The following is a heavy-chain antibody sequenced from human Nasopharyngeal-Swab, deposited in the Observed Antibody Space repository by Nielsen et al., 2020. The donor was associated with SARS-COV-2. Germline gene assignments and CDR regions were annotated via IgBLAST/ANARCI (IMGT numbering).Heavy chain of an antibody. CDR1: GFTFSSYG. CDR2: ISYDGSNK. CDR3: AATLWFGELPDY. D-gene: IGHD3-10*01. V-gene: IGHV3-30*03. J-gene: IGHJ4*02. Sequence: GGSLRLSCAASGFTFSSYGMHWVRQAPGKGLEWVAVISYDGSNKYYADSVKGRFTISRDNSKNTLYLQMNSLRAEDTAVYYCAATLWFGELPDYWGQGTLVTVSS.